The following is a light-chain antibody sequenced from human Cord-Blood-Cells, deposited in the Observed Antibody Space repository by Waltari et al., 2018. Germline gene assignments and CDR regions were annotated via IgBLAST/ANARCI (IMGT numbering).Light chain of an antibody. J-gene: IGKJ4*01. V-gene: IGKV6-21*01. CDR3: HQSSSLPLT. Sequence: EIVLTQSPDFQSVTPKEKVTITCRASQSIGSSLHWYQQKPDQTPKPLSKYASQSFSGVHLRFSGSGAGTDSTLTINSLEAEDAATYYCHQSSSLPLTFGGGTKVEIK. CDR2: YAS. CDR1: QSIGSS.